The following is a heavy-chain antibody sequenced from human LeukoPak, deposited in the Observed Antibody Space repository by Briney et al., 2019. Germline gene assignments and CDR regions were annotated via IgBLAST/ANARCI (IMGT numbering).Heavy chain of an antibody. CDR3: ARAYSESYGLGYYYMDV. CDR1: GFTFSSYS. V-gene: IGHV3-48*04. J-gene: IGHJ6*03. Sequence: GGSLRLSCAASGFTFSSYSMNWVRQAPGKGLEWVSYISSSSSTIYYADSVKGRFTISRDNAKKSLYLQMNSLRAEDTAVYYCARAYSESYGLGYYYMDVWGKGTTVTVSS. CDR2: ISSSSSTI. D-gene: IGHD1-26*01.